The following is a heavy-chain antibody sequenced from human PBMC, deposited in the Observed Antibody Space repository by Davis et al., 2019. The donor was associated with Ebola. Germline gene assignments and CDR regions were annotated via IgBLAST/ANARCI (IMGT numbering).Heavy chain of an antibody. Sequence: PGGSLRLSYAASGFTFSSYAMSWVRQAPGKGLAWVSAISGSGGSTYYADSVKGRFTISRDNSKNTLYLQMGSLRAEDMAVYYCARDLYYDSSGYGHRGHYYYYYGMDVWGQGTTVTVSS. D-gene: IGHD3-22*01. V-gene: IGHV3-23*01. CDR1: GFTFSSYA. CDR3: ARDLYYDSSGYGHRGHYYYYYGMDV. J-gene: IGHJ6*02. CDR2: ISGSGGST.